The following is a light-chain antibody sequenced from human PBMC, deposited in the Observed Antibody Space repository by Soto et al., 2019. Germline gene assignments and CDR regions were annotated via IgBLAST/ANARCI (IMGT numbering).Light chain of an antibody. J-gene: IGKJ4*01. CDR3: QQYGSSRT. CDR2: GAS. CDR1: QSVSNTY. Sequence: EIVLTQSPGTLSLSPGERATLSCRASQSVSNTYLAWYQQKPGQAPRLLFYGASSRATGIPDRFSGSGSGTDFTLTISRLEPEDFAVYYCQQYGSSRTFGGGTKVEIK. V-gene: IGKV3-20*01.